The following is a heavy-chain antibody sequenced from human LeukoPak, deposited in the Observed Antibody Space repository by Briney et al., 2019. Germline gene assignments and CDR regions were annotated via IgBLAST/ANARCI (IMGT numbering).Heavy chain of an antibody. D-gene: IGHD3-22*01. CDR3: ARSYDRVWFDG. V-gene: IGHV4-39*01. CDR1: GVSISSSNSY. Sequence: SETLSLTCTVSGVSISSSNSYWGWIRQPPGKGLEWIGSIYYSGNTYYNPSLKSQVSISVDTSKNQFSLKLTYVTAAVPAVYYAARSYDRVWFDGGSQGSLVTV. J-gene: IGHJ5*02. CDR2: IYYSGNT.